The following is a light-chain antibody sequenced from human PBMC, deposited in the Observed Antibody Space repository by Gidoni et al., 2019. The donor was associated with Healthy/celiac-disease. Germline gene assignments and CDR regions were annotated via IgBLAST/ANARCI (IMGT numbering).Light chain of an antibody. CDR2: GAS. CDR3: QQYGSSPFT. V-gene: IGKV3-20*01. J-gene: IGKJ3*01. CDR1: QSVSSSY. Sequence: VLTQPPGTLSLSPGARATLSCRASQSVSSSYLAWYQQKPGQAPRLLIYGASSRATGIPDRFSGSGSGTDFTLTISRLEPEDFAVYYCQQYGSSPFTFGPGTKVDIK.